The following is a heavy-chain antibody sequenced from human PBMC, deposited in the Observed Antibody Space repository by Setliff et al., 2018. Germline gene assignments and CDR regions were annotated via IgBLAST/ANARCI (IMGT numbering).Heavy chain of an antibody. Sequence: SETLSLTCAVYGGSFSGYYWSWIRQPPGKGLEWIGEINHSGSTNYNPSLKSRVTISVDTSTSTAYMELRSLRSDDTAIYYCARNIVPLNWGQGTLVTVSS. CDR3: ARNIVPLN. J-gene: IGHJ4*02. CDR2: INHSGST. V-gene: IGHV4-34*01. CDR1: GGSFSGYY. D-gene: IGHD5-12*01.